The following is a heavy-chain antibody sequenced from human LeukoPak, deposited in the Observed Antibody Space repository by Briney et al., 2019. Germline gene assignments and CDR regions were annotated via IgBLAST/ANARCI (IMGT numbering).Heavy chain of an antibody. J-gene: IGHJ3*02. CDR2: LYYSGST. V-gene: IGHV4-59*01. CDR1: GSSLRRYF. Sequence: KPSETLSLTCTVSGSSLRRYFWGWIRQPPGKGLEWIGYLYYSGSTNYNPSLKSRVTISVDTSKNQFSLTLSSVTAADTAVYYCARVNDFWSARRAFDIWGQGTMVTVSS. D-gene: IGHD3-3*01. CDR3: ARVNDFWSARRAFDI.